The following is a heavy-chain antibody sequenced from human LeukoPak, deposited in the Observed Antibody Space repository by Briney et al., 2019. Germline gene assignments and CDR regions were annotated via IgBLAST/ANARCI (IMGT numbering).Heavy chain of an antibody. D-gene: IGHD6-13*01. J-gene: IGHJ4*02. CDR3: SRRAGYSSSGYYFDS. CDR2: IYPGDCDT. V-gene: IGHV5-51*01. Sequence: GASLKISCKGSGYSFTSYCIGWGRQMPGKGLGWMVMIYPGDCDTRYSPSFQGQVTISVDKSISPAHMQWSSVKPSGPAMCYCSRRAGYSSSGYYFDSWGQGTLVT. CDR1: GYSFTSYC.